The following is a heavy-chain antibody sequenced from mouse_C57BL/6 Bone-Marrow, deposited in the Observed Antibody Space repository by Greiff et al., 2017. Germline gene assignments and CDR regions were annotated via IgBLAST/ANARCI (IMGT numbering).Heavy chain of an antibody. J-gene: IGHJ1*03. Sequence: ESGPGLVKPSQSLSLTCSVTGYSITSGYYWNWIRQFPGNKLEWMGYISYDGSNNYNPSLKNRISITRDTSKNQFFLKLNSVTTEDTATDYCARDGITTVVDGYFDVCGTGTTVTVSS. CDR1: GYSITSGYY. V-gene: IGHV3-6*01. CDR3: ARDGITTVVDGYFDV. CDR2: ISYDGSN. D-gene: IGHD1-1*01.